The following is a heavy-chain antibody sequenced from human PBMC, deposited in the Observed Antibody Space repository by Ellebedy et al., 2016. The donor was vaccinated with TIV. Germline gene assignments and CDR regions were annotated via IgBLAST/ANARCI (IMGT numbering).Heavy chain of an antibody. V-gene: IGHV3-23*01. CDR3: AKTGGYIYGLPDF. CDR2: ISGSGDTT. D-gene: IGHD5-18*01. CDR1: GFTFSTYG. J-gene: IGHJ4*02. Sequence: GESLKISCAASGFTFSTYGMTWVRQVPGKGLEWVSDISGSGDTTYYADSVKGRFTFSRDNSKNTVYLQMNSLRAEDTAVYYCAKTGGYIYGLPDFWGQGTLVTVSS.